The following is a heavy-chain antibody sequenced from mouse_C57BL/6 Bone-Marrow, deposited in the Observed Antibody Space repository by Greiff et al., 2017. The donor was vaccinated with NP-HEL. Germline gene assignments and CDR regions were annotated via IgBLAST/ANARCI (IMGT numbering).Heavy chain of an antibody. J-gene: IGHJ2*01. Sequence: DVKLQESGGGLVQPKGSLKLSCAASGFSFNTYAMNWVRQAPGKGLEWVARIRSKSNNYATYYADSVKDRFTISRDDSESMLYLQMNNLKTEDTAMYYCVRSSSGYFDYWGQGTTLTVSS. CDR1: GFSFNTYA. V-gene: IGHV10-1*01. D-gene: IGHD3-2*02. CDR2: IRSKSNNYAT. CDR3: VRSSSGYFDY.